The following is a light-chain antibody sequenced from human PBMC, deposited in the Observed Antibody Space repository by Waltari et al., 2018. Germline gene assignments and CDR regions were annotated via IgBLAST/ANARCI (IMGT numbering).Light chain of an antibody. Sequence: QSALTQPASVSGSPGQSMTISCTGTTSDIGYYDYVSWYQQHPGGAPKLLIYGLNKRSSGASNRFSGSKSGNTASLTISDLQAADEADYYCGSYTRSKTLVFGGGTKLTVL. CDR2: GLN. CDR3: GSYTRSKTLV. V-gene: IGLV2-14*03. CDR1: TSDIGYYDY. J-gene: IGLJ2*01.